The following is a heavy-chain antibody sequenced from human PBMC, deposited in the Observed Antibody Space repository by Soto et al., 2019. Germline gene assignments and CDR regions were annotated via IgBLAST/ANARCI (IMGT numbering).Heavy chain of an antibody. J-gene: IGHJ4*02. CDR1: GFTFSSYA. D-gene: IGHD3-10*01. CDR3: ANSYLEDYYGSGSYYNVPPPFDY. V-gene: IGHV3-23*01. Sequence: GGSLRLSCAASGFTFSSYAMSWVRQAPGKGLEWVSAISGSGGSTYYADSVKGRFTISRDNSKNTLYLQMNSLRAEDTAVYYCANSYLEDYYGSGSYYNVPPPFDYWGQGTLVTVSS. CDR2: ISGSGGST.